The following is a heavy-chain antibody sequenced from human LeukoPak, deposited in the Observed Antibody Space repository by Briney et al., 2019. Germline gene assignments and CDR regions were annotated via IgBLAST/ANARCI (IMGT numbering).Heavy chain of an antibody. CDR1: RYTFSGYY. CDR2: IIPIFGTA. V-gene: IGHV1-69*13. J-gene: IGHJ4*02. Sequence: GASVKVSCEASRYTFSGYYIHWVRQAPGQGLEWMGGIIPIFGTANYAQKFQGRVTITADESTSTAYMELSSLRSEDTAVYYCARGRDGFDYWGQGTLVTVSS. CDR3: ARGRDGFDY. D-gene: IGHD5-24*01.